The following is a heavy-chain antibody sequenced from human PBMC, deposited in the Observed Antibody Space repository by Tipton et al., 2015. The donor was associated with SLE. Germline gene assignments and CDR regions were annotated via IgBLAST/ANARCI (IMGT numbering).Heavy chain of an antibody. D-gene: IGHD2/OR15-2a*01. V-gene: IGHV5-51*03. CDR1: GYSFTSSW. CDR2: IYPGDSEI. CDR3: ARSPRGLSYGMDV. J-gene: IGHJ6*02. Sequence: QLVQSGAEVKKPGESLKISCKASGYSFTSSWIGWVRQMPGKGLEWMGIIYPGDSEIRYSPSFQGQVTISVGKSINTAYLQWSSLKASDTAMYYCARSPRGLSYGMDVWGQGTTVTVSS.